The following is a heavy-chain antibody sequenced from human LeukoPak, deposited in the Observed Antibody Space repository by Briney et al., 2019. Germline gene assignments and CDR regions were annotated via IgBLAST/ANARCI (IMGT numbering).Heavy chain of an antibody. CDR2: SGGTT. D-gene: IGHD2-2*01. CDR3: ARSTVVQGYCSSPSCPLIY. Sequence: GGPLRLSYAASGFTVSSNYMTWVRQAPGKGLEWVSYSGGTTYYADSVKGRFTISRDNSKNTLYLQMSSLRAEDTAVYYCARSTVVQGYCSSPSCPLIYWGQGTLVTVSS. CDR1: GFTVSSNY. V-gene: IGHV3-53*01. J-gene: IGHJ4*02.